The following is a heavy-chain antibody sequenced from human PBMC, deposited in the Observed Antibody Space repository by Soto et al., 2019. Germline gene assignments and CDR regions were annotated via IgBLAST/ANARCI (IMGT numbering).Heavy chain of an antibody. CDR1: GFTASSNY. CDR3: ARESHSGVGAGHYYYYGMDV. CDR2: IYSGGST. J-gene: IGHJ6*02. Sequence: PGGSLRLSCAASGFTASSNYMSWVRQAPGKGLEWVSVIYSGGSTYYADSVKGRFTVSRDNSKNTLYLQMNSLRAEDTAVYYCARESHSGVGAGHYYYYGMDVWGQGTTVTVSS. D-gene: IGHD1-26*01. V-gene: IGHV3-53*01.